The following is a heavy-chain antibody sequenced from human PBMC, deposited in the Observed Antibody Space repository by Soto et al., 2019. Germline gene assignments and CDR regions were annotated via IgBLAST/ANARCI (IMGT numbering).Heavy chain of an antibody. CDR2: IIPIFGTA. J-gene: IGHJ6*02. CDR3: LSGHSSGDGMEV. Sequence: SVKGSCKASGGTFSSYAISWVRQAPGQGLGWMGGIIPIFGTANYAQKFQGRVTITADESTNKAYMELSSLRSEDTAVYYCLSGHSSGDGMEVWGQGTTVTVPS. CDR1: GGTFSSYA. V-gene: IGHV1-69*01. D-gene: IGHD5-18*01.